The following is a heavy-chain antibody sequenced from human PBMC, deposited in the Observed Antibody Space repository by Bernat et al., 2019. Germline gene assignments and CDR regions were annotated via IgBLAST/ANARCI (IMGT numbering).Heavy chain of an antibody. CDR3: ARSRYCGGDCYTYYFDY. D-gene: IGHD2-21*02. J-gene: IGHJ4*02. V-gene: IGHV4-30-2*01. CDR1: GGSISSGGHS. Sequence: QLQLQESGSGLVKPSQTLSLTCAVSGGSISSGGHSWSWIRQPPGKGLEWIGYIYHSGSTYYNPSLKSRVTISVDRSKNQFSLKLSSVTAADTAVYYCARSRYCGGDCYTYYFDYWGQGTLVTVSS. CDR2: IYHSGST.